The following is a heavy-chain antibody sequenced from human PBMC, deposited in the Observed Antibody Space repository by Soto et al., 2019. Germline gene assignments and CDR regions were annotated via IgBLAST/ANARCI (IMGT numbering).Heavy chain of an antibody. CDR2: IWYDGSNK. D-gene: IGHD2-8*01. V-gene: IGHV3-33*01. Sequence: GGSLRLSCAASGFTFSSYGMHWVRQAPGKGLEWVAVIWYDGSNKYYADSVKGRFTISRDNSKNTLYLQMNSLRAEDTAVYYCARALGPNCTNGVCYIHCYYGMDVWGQGTTVTVSS. J-gene: IGHJ6*02. CDR3: ARALGPNCTNGVCYIHCYYGMDV. CDR1: GFTFSSYG.